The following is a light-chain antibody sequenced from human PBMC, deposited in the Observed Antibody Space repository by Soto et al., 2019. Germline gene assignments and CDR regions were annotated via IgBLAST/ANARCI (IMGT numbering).Light chain of an antibody. CDR3: SSYAGSSTYV. CDR2: EVN. J-gene: IGLJ1*01. Sequence: TPPPSASGSPGQSVTISCTGTISDVGGYNYVAWYQQHPGKAPKLMIYEVNKRPSGVPDRFSGSKSGSTASLTVSGLQAEDEADYYCSSYAGSSTYVFGTGTKVTVL. V-gene: IGLV2-8*01. CDR1: ISDVGGYNY.